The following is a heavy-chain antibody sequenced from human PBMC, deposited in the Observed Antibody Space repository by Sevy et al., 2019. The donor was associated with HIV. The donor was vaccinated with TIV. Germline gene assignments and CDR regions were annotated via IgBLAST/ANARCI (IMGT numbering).Heavy chain of an antibody. V-gene: IGHV4-4*07. CDR2: IYSSGST. CDR3: VRGHYYDSSGYYHTRGYYFEY. Sequence: SETLSLTCTVSGGSISSHYWSWIRQPAGEGLEWIGRIYSSGSTNYNPSLKSRVTMSVDSSKNQFSLTLNFVTAADTAVYYCVRGHYYDSSGYYHTRGYYFEYWGQGTLVTVSS. CDR1: GGSISSHY. J-gene: IGHJ4*02. D-gene: IGHD3-22*01.